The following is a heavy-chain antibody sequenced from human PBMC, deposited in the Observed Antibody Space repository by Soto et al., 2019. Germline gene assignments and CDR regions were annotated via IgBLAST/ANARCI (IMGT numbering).Heavy chain of an antibody. D-gene: IGHD4-4*01. CDR3: AKGDYNNFLDY. Sequence: QVQLVESGGGVVQPGRSLRLSCAASGFTFSSYGMHWVRQAPGKGLEWVAVILHDGSYKYYGDSVKGRFTISRDNSKNTLYLEMKSVRVEGTAVYYCAKGDYNNFLDYWGQGTLVTVSS. CDR2: ILHDGSYK. V-gene: IGHV3-30*18. J-gene: IGHJ4*02. CDR1: GFTFSSYG.